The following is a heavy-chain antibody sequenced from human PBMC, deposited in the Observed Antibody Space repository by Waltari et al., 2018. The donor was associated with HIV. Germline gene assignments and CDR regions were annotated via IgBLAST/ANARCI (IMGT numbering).Heavy chain of an antibody. CDR1: GYSISSGYF. Sequence: QVQLQESGPGLVKPSETLSLTCAVSGYSISSGYFWGWIRQPPGKGLEWIGSVYHSGRTYYNPSLKSRVTISVDTSKNHFSLRLSSVTAADTAVYYCARMYDNTGYYFLDYWGQGTLVTVSS. CDR2: VYHSGRT. V-gene: IGHV4-38-2*01. D-gene: IGHD3-22*01. J-gene: IGHJ4*02. CDR3: ARMYDNTGYYFLDY.